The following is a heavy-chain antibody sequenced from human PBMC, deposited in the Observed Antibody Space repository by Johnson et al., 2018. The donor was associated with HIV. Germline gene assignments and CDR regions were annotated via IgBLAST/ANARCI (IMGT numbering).Heavy chain of an antibody. J-gene: IGHJ3*02. D-gene: IGHD3-10*01. CDR2: IGIAGDT. V-gene: IGHV3-13*01. Sequence: VQLVESGGGVVQPGGSLRLSCAASGFTFSSYDMHWVRQGTGKGLEWVSAIGIAGDTYYQGSVKGRFSISRENAKNSLYLQMNSLRAEDTAVYYCATELLRTEHDAFDIWGQGTMVTVSS. CDR3: ATELLRTEHDAFDI. CDR1: GFTFSSYD.